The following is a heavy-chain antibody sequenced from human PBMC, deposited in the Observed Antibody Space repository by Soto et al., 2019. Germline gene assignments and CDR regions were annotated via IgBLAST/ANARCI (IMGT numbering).Heavy chain of an antibody. J-gene: IGHJ6*03. CDR3: ARGVVVPAGYYYYMDV. CDR2: INPNGGGT. V-gene: IGHV1-2*04. CDR1: GYTFTSYY. Sequence: ASVKVSCKASGYTFTSYYMYWVRQSPGKGLEWMGRINPNGGGTNYAQKFQGWVTMTRDTSISTAYMELSRLRSDDTAVYYCARGVVVPAGYYYYMDVWGKGTTVTVSS. D-gene: IGHD2-2*01.